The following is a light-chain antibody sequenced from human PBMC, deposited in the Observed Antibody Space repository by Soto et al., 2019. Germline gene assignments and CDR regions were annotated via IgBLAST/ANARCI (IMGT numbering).Light chain of an antibody. CDR3: QQRRNWYT. CDR2: DAS. CDR1: QSISRS. Sequence: EFVLTQSPATLSLSPGERVTLSCRASQSISRSLAWYQHKPGQAPRLLIYDASHRATGVPDRFSGSGSGTDFTLTISSLEPEDFAGYYCQQRRNWYTFGQGTKLEIK. J-gene: IGKJ2*01. V-gene: IGKV3-11*01.